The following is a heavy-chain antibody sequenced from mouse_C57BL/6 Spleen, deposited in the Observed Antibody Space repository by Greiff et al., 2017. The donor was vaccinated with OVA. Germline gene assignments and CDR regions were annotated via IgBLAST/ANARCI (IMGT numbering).Heavy chain of an antibody. J-gene: IGHJ2*01. CDR1: GYAFSSSW. Sequence: QVQLQQSGPELVKPGASVKISCKASGYAFSSSWMNWVKQRPGKGLEWIGRIYPGDGDTNYNGKFKGKATLTADKSSSTAYMQLSSLTSEDSAVYCCARIYDGYLGDYWGQGTTLTVSS. CDR2: IYPGDGDT. V-gene: IGHV1-82*01. D-gene: IGHD2-3*01. CDR3: ARIYDGYLGDY.